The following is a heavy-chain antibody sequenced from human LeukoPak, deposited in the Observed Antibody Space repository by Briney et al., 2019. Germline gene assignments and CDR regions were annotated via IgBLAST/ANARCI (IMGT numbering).Heavy chain of an antibody. CDR1: GFTFSNYA. V-gene: IGHV3-23*01. J-gene: IGHJ6*02. CDR3: TAARREDYYYYGMDV. D-gene: IGHD6-13*01. Sequence: GGSLRLSCAASGFTFSNYAMSWVRQAPGKGLEWVSSFSGSDGSTYYADSVKGRFTMSRDNSKSTLYLQMNSLRVEDTAVYYCTAARREDYYYYGMDVWGLGTTVTVSS. CDR2: FSGSDGST.